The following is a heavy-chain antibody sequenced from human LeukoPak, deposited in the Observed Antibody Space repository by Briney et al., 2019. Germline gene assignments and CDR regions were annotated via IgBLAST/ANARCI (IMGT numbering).Heavy chain of an antibody. D-gene: IGHD2-15*01. V-gene: IGHV4-39*01. Sequence: PETLSLTCTVSGGSISSSSYYWDWIRQPPGKGLEWIGSIYYSGSTYYNPSLKSRVTISVDTSKNQFSLKLSSVTAADTAVYYCARRIGYCSGGTCSLFDYWGQGTLVTVSS. J-gene: IGHJ4*02. CDR2: IYYSGST. CDR3: ARRIGYCSGGTCSLFDY. CDR1: GGSISSSSYY.